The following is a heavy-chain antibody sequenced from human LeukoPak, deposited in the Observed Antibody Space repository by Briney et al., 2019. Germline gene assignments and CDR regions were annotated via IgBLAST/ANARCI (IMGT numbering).Heavy chain of an antibody. CDR2: IRSKANSYAT. J-gene: IGHJ4*02. D-gene: IGHD3-16*02. CDR1: GFTFSGSA. CDR3: STIYDYVWGSYRRSLYYFDY. Sequence: GGSLRLSCAASGFTFSGSAMHWVRQASGKGLEWVGRIRSKANSYATAYAASVKGRFTISRDDSKNTAYLQMNSLKTEDTAVYYCSTIYDYVWGSYRRSLYYFDYWGQGTLVTVSS. V-gene: IGHV3-73*01.